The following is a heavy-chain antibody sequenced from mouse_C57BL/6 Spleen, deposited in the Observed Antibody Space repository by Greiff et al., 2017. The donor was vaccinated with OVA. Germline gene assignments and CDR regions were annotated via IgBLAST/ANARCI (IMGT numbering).Heavy chain of an antibody. D-gene: IGHD1-1*01. CDR1: GFNIKDDY. Sequence: VQLKLSGAELVRPGASVKLSCTASGFNIKDDYMHWVKQRPEQGLEWIGWLDPEIGDTEYASKFQGKATITADTSSNTAYLQLSSLTSEDTAVYYCTTGYGSRYWGQGTTLTVSS. CDR2: LDPEIGDT. J-gene: IGHJ2*01. V-gene: IGHV14-4*01. CDR3: TTGYGSRY.